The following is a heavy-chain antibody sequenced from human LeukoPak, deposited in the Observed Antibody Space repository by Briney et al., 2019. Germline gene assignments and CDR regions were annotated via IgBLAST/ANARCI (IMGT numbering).Heavy chain of an antibody. CDR1: GFTVSSNY. D-gene: IGHD1-26*01. CDR3: AKDQRLFVGATDSGCFHH. Sequence: GGSLRLSCAASGFTVSSNYMSWVRQAPGKGLEWVSVIYRGGSTYYADSVKGRFTISRDNSRNTLYLQMNSLRAEDTAVYYCAKDQRLFVGATDSGCFHHWGQGTLVTVSS. CDR2: IYRGGST. V-gene: IGHV3-53*01. J-gene: IGHJ1*01.